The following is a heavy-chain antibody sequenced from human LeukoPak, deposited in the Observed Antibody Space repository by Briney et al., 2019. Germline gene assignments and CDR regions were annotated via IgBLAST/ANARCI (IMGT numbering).Heavy chain of an antibody. D-gene: IGHD6-13*01. Sequence: GGSLRLSCAASGFTFSYYAMHWVRQAPGKGLEWVGIISYDGSNKYYTDSVKGRFTISRDNSRNTLFLQMNSLRAEDTSVYYCARGYSTAAAGTSPEFDYWGQGTLVTVSS. CDR2: ISYDGSNK. CDR3: ARGYSTAAAGTSPEFDY. V-gene: IGHV3-30*04. CDR1: GFTFSYYA. J-gene: IGHJ4*02.